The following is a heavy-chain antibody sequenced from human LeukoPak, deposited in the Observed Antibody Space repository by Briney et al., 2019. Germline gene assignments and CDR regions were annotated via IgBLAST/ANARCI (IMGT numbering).Heavy chain of an antibody. J-gene: IGHJ6*02. D-gene: IGHD3-16*01. V-gene: IGHV3-15*01. CDR1: GFTFSNAW. CDR3: ARGGGLDV. CDR2: IKSKTGGGTT. Sequence: PGGSLRLSCAASGFTFSNAWMSWVRQAPGKGLEWVGRIKSKTGGGTTDYAAPVKGRFTISRDDSKNTLYLQMSNLRAEDTAVYFCARGGGLDVWGQGATVTVSS.